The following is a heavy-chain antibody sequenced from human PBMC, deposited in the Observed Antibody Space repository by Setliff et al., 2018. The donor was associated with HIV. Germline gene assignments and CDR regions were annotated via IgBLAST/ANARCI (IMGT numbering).Heavy chain of an antibody. CDR3: AKRAVQDGTVTSSNWFES. J-gene: IGHJ5*01. Sequence: KPSETLSLTCAVYGGSFSNYYWTWIRQPPGKGLEWIGEINHSGSTNYNPSLKSRVTISVDTSKNQFSLKLTSVTAADTAVYYCAKRAVQDGTVTSSNWFESWGQGTLVTVSS. D-gene: IGHD1-7*01. V-gene: IGHV4-34*01. CDR1: GGSFSNYY. CDR2: INHSGST.